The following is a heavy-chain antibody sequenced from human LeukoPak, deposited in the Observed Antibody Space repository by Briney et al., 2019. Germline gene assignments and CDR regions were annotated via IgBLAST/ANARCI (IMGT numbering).Heavy chain of an antibody. CDR3: ARAHYDFWSGPGSYYYMDV. D-gene: IGHD3-3*01. Sequence: SETLSLTCTVSGGSISSYYWSWIRQPPGKGLEWIGYIYYSGSTNYNPSLKSRVTISVDTSKNQFSLKLSSVTAADTAVYYCARAHYDFWSGPGSYYYMDVWGKGTTVTVSS. V-gene: IGHV4-59*01. J-gene: IGHJ6*03. CDR1: GGSISSYY. CDR2: IYYSGST.